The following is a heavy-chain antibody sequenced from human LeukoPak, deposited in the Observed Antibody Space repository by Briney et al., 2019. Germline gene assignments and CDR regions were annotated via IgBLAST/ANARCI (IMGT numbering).Heavy chain of an antibody. CDR3: ARERSSGWHDAFDI. J-gene: IGHJ3*02. Sequence: SETLSLTCTVSGGSVSSGSYYWSWIRQPPGKGLEWIGYIYYSGSTHHNPSLKSRVTISVDTSKNQFSLKLSSVTAADTAVYYCARERSSGWHDAFDIWGQGTMVTVSS. CDR2: IYYSGST. V-gene: IGHV4-61*01. CDR1: GGSVSSGSYY. D-gene: IGHD6-19*01.